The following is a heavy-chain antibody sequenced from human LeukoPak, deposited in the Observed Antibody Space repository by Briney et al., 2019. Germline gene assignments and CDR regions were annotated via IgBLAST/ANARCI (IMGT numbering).Heavy chain of an antibody. J-gene: IGHJ6*03. CDR2: LSAYSGNT. CDR1: GHTFTSYG. CDR3: ARGGPRDYYYYMDV. Sequence: ASVKVSCKASGHTFTSYGISWVRQAPGQGLEWMGWLSAYSGNTNYAQKLQGRVTMTTDTSTSTAYMELRSLGSDDTAVYYCARGGPRDYYYYMDVWGKGTTVTVSS. V-gene: IGHV1-18*01.